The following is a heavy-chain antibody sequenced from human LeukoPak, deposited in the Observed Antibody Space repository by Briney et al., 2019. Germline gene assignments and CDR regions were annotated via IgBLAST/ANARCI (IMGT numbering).Heavy chain of an antibody. D-gene: IGHD5-18*01. CDR1: GFTVSSNY. V-gene: IGHV3-66*02. CDR3: AKDGARKVGYSYGYYYYYGMDV. CDR2: IYSGGST. Sequence: PGGSLRLSCAASGFTVSSNYMSWVRQAPGKGLEWVSVIYSGGSTYYADSVKGRFTISRDNSKNTLYLQMNSLRAEDTAVNYCAKDGARKVGYSYGYYYYYGMDVWGKGTTVTVSS. J-gene: IGHJ6*04.